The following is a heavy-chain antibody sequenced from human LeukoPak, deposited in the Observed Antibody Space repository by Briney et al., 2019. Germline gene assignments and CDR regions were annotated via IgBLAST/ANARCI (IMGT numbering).Heavy chain of an antibody. J-gene: IGHJ4*02. CDR1: GFTFSSYS. CDR3: ARVAYYDSSGYYYAGGYFDY. CDR2: ISSSSSTI. Sequence: TGGSLRLSCAASGFTFSSYSMNWVRQAPGKGLEWVSYISSSSSTIYYADSVKGRFTISRDNAKNSLYLQMNSLRAEDTAVYYCARVAYYDSSGYYYAGGYFDYWGQGTLVTVSS. V-gene: IGHV3-48*01. D-gene: IGHD3-22*01.